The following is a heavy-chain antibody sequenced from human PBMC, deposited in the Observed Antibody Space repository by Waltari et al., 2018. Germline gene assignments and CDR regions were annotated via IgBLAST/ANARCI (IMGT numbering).Heavy chain of an antibody. V-gene: IGHV1-8*01. D-gene: IGHD3-16*02. CDR3: ARVIPRQNYYYYGMDV. Sequence: QVQLVQSGAEVKKPGASVKVSCKASGYTFTSYDINWVRQAPGQGLEWMGWMNPNSGNTGYAQKFQGRVTMTRDTSISTAYMELSSLRSEDTAVYYCARVIPRQNYYYYGMDVWGQGTTVTVSS. CDR2: MNPNSGNT. CDR1: GYTFTSYD. J-gene: IGHJ6*02.